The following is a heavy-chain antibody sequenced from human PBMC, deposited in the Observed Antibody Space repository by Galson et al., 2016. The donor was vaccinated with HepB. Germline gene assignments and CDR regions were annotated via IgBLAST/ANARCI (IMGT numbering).Heavy chain of an antibody. CDR3: ARGLEYSSSPTGQFDY. CDR1: GFNFSSHS. J-gene: IGHJ4*02. Sequence: SLRLSCAGSGFNFSSHSMTWVRQAPGKGLEWVSYIGSSTIYYRDSVKGRFTIATDNAKNSVSLQMKSLRAEDTAVYYCARGLEYSSSPTGQFDYWGQGTLVTVSS. D-gene: IGHD6-6*01. CDR2: IGSSTI. V-gene: IGHV3-48*04.